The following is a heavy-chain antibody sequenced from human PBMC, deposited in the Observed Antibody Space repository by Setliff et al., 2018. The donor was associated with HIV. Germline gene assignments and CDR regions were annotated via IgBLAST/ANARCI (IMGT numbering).Heavy chain of an antibody. CDR3: ARHSIAVVIGVPERDDAFDI. D-gene: IGHD2-21*01. V-gene: IGHV4-59*05. CDR1: GGSFSGYY. J-gene: IGHJ3*02. CDR2: VYYTWNT. Sequence: SETLSLTCSVSGGSFSGYYWSWIRQPPGKGLEWIGSVYYTWNTYYNPSLKSRVTVSVDTSKNQFSLKLSSVTAADTAVYYCARHSIAVVIGVPERDDAFDIWGHGTMVTVSS.